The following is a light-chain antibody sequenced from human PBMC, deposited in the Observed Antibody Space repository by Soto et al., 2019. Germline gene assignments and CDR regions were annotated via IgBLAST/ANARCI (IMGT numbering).Light chain of an antibody. V-gene: IGKV1-5*01. CDR2: EAS. CDR3: QHYNTYPWT. J-gene: IGKJ1*01. Sequence: DIQLTQSPSTLSASVGDRVTIPCRASQSISTWLAWYQQKPGNAPNLLIHEASPLDRGVPSRFSGSGSGTEFTLTISSLQPGDFATYYCQHYNTYPWTFGQGTKVDIK. CDR1: QSISTW.